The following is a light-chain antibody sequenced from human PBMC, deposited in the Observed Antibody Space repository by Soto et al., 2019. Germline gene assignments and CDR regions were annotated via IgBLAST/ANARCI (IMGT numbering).Light chain of an antibody. CDR1: QSVGSH. Sequence: EIVMTQSPATLSVSPGERATLSCRASQSVGSHLAWYQQRPGQAPRLLIYGASTRATGIPARFSGSGSETEFTLTISSLQSEDFAVYYCQHYNNWPPYTFGQGTRLEIK. V-gene: IGKV3-15*01. CDR2: GAS. J-gene: IGKJ2*01. CDR3: QHYNNWPPYT.